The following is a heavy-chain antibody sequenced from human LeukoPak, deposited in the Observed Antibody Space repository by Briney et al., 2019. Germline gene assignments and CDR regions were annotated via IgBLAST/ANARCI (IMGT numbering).Heavy chain of an antibody. D-gene: IGHD3-22*01. V-gene: IGHV3-21*01. CDR1: GFTFSSST. Sequence: GGSLRLSCAASGFTFSSSTMNWVRQAPGKGLEWVSSISSSSIYIYYADSVKGRFTISRDNAKNTLYLQMNSLRAEDTAVYYCAREFDYYDSSGYVDYWGQGTLVTVSS. CDR3: AREFDYYDSSGYVDY. CDR2: ISSSSIYI. J-gene: IGHJ4*02.